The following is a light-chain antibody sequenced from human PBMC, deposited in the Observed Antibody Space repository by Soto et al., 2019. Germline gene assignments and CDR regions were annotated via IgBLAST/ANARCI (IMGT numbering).Light chain of an antibody. CDR1: QSVSRN. CDR3: QQYDNWRT. Sequence: EIVMTQSPATLSVSPGERATLSCRASQSVSRNLAWYQQKPGQAPRLLIYGASTRATGIPARFTGSGSGTEFILTISSLQSEDFAVYYCQQYDNWRTFGQGTKLEIK. CDR2: GAS. V-gene: IGKV3-15*01. J-gene: IGKJ1*01.